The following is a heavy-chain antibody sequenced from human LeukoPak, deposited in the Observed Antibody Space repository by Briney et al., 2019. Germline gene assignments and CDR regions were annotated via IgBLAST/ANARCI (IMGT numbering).Heavy chain of an antibody. CDR1: GGSISSGGYY. V-gene: IGHV4-31*03. CDR3: VRVVAARPLVWFDP. D-gene: IGHD6-6*01. Sequence: SETLSLTCTVSGGSISSGGYYWSWIRQHPGKGLEWIGYIYYSGSTYYNPSLKSRVTISVDTSKNQFSLKLSSVTAADTAVYYCVRVVAARPLVWFDPWGQGTLVTVSS. CDR2: IYYSGST. J-gene: IGHJ5*02.